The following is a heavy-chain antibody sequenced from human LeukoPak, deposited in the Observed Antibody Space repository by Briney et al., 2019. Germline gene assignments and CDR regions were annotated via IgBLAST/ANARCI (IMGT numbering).Heavy chain of an antibody. CDR2: MSPNSGDT. D-gene: IGHD7-27*01. V-gene: IGHV1-8*01. Sequence: ASVNVSCKASGYTFTSYDFNWVRQATGQRPEWMGWMSPNSGDTGYARKFQDRVTMTRNTSISTAYMELSSLRSDDTAVYYCARGPPNWGYDYWGPGTLVTVSS. J-gene: IGHJ4*02. CDR1: GYTFTSYD. CDR3: ARGPPNWGYDY.